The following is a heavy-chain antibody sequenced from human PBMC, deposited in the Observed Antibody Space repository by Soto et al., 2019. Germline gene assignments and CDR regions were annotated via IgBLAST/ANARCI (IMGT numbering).Heavy chain of an antibody. CDR1: GGTFSDYA. CDR3: ARERGSGSYSKVGYYRSGVDV. V-gene: IGHV1-69*01. J-gene: IGHJ6*02. CDR2: IIPIFGTV. D-gene: IGHD3-10*01. Sequence: QVQLVQSGAEVKKPGSSVKVSCKASGGTFSDYAISWVRQAPGQGLEWMGGIIPIFGTVNYAQRFQGRVTITADEVTSTAYMELSSLRSEDMAVYYCARERGSGSYSKVGYYRSGVDVWGHGTTVTVS.